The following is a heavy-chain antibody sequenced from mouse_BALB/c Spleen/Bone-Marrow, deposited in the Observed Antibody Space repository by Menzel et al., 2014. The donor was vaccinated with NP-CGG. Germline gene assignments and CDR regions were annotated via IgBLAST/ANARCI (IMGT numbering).Heavy chain of an antibody. CDR1: GFNIKDTY. CDR3: SSYAMDY. CDR2: IDPANGNT. Sequence: EVQLQQSGAELVKPGASVKLSCTASGFNIKDTYMHWVKQRPEPGLEWIGRIDPANGNTKYDPKFQGKATITADTSSNTAYLQLSSLTSEDTAVYYGSSYAMDYWGQGTSVTVSS. J-gene: IGHJ4*01. V-gene: IGHV14-3*02.